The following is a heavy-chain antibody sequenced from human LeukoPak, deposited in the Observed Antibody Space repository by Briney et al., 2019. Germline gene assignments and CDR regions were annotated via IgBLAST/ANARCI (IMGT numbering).Heavy chain of an antibody. J-gene: IGHJ4*02. V-gene: IGHV4-39*01. CDR1: GGSISSRPYY. CDR2: VYHTGST. CDR3: ARPLGRYSPHYFDH. D-gene: IGHD3-10*01. Sequence: PSETLSLTCTVSGGSISSRPYYWGWIRQPPGKALEWIGSVYHTGSTYYNPSLKTRLTIFVDTLTNQFSLRLTSVTAADTAMYFCARPLGRYSPHYFDHWGQGKLVTVSS.